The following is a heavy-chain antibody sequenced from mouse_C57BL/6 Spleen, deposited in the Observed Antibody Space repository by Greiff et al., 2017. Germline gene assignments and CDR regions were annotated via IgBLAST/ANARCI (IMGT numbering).Heavy chain of an antibody. CDR3: ARSGYGSSSYWYFDV. CDR2: INPSNGGT. Sequence: QVQLQQPGTELVKPGASVKLSCKASGYTFTSYWMPWVKQRPGQGLEWIGNINPSNGGTNYNEKFKSKATLTVDKSSSTAYMQLSSLTSEDSAVYYCARSGYGSSSYWYFDVWGTGTTVTVSS. J-gene: IGHJ1*03. CDR1: GYTFTSYW. V-gene: IGHV1-53*01. D-gene: IGHD1-1*01.